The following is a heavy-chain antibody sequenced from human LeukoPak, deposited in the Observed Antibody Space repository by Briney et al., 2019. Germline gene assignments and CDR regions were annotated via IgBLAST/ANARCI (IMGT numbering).Heavy chain of an antibody. CDR3: AKDPGDGYPDNEGYYFDY. CDR2: ISYDGSNK. V-gene: IGHV3-30*18. Sequence: GRSLRLSCAASGFTFSGYGMHWVRQAPGKGLEWVAVISYDGSNKYYADSVKGRFTISRDNSKNTLYLQMNSLRAEDTAVYYCAKDPGDGYPDNEGYYFDYWGQGTLVTVSS. D-gene: IGHD5-24*01. CDR1: GFTFSGYG. J-gene: IGHJ4*02.